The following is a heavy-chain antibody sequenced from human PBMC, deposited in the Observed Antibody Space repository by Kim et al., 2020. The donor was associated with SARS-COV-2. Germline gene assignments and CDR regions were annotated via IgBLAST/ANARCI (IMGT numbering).Heavy chain of an antibody. J-gene: IGHJ3*01. D-gene: IGHD3-10*01. CDR3: AREPHTVTWFGEVSKGGDAFDL. V-gene: IGHV3-33*01. CDR2: LWSDGSNE. CDR1: GFTFRSYD. Sequence: GGSLRLSCAGSGFTFRSYDMHWVRQAPGKGLEWVAVLWSDGSNEHYADFVKGRFTISRDNSKNTLYLQMNSLRVEDTAVYYCAREPHTVTWFGEVSKGGDAFDLWGQGTMVTVSS.